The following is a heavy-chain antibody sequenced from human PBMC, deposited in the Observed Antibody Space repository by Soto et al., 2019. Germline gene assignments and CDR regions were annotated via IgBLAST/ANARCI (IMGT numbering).Heavy chain of an antibody. CDR2: IFYSGST. D-gene: IGHD6-6*01. CDR1: GGSISSYY. CDR3: ARVDSSSDPYYFDY. J-gene: IGHJ4*02. Sequence: QVQLQESGPGLVKPSETLPLTCTVSGGSISSYYWSWIRQPPGKGLEWIGHIFYSGSTSYNPSLKSRVTISVDTSKNQFSLKLKSVTAADTAMYYCARVDSSSDPYYFDYWGQGTLVTASS. V-gene: IGHV4-59*12.